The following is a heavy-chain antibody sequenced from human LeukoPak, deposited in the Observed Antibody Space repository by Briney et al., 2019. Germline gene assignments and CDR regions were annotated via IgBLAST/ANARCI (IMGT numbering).Heavy chain of an antibody. V-gene: IGHV1-18*01. CDR3: ATIINTGAGWDY. CDR2: ISGNNDNP. J-gene: IGHJ4*02. D-gene: IGHD1-26*01. CDR1: GYTFSNFG. Sequence: ASVTVSCKTSGYTFSNFGINWVRQAPGQGLEWMGWISGNNDNPNYVQKFQGRFTVTTDSSTSTAYMELSSLTSEDTAVYYCATIINTGAGWDYWGQGALLTVSS.